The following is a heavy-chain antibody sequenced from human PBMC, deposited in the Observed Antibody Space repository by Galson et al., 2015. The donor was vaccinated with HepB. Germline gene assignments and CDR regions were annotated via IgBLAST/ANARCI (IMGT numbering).Heavy chain of an antibody. D-gene: IGHD3-10*01. J-gene: IGHJ6*03. CDR3: TSRAWREGPSRGYYYYYYYMDV. CDR1: GFTFSGSA. V-gene: IGHV3-73*01. CDR2: IRSKANSYAT. Sequence: SLRLSCAASGFTFSGSAMHWVRQASGKGLEWVGRIRSKANSYATAYAASVKGRFTISRDDSKNTAYLQMNSLKTEDTAVYYCTSRAWREGPSRGYYYYYYYMDVWGKGTTVTVSS.